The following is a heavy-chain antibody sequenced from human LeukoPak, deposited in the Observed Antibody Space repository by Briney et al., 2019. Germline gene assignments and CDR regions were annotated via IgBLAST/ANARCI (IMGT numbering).Heavy chain of an antibody. CDR1: GGSFSGYY. CDR2: INHSGST. Sequence: SETLSLTCAVYGGSFSGYYWGWIRQPPGKGLEWIGEINHSGSTNYNPSLKSRVTISVDTSKNQFSLKLSSVTAADTAVYYCARRVLVQGHFDYWGQGTLVTVSS. V-gene: IGHV4-34*01. CDR3: ARRVLVQGHFDY. J-gene: IGHJ4*02. D-gene: IGHD3-10*01.